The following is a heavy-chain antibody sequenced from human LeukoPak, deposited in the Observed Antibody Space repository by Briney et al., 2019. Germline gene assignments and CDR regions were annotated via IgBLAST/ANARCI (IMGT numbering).Heavy chain of an antibody. CDR1: GGSLSHYY. CDR2: IYYSRST. D-gene: IGHD2-21*01. V-gene: IGHV4-59*08. Sequence: SETLSLTYTVSGGSLSHYYWSWLRQPPAKGLAWIGYIYYSRSTYYNPSLKSRVTISVDTSKNQFSLKLSSVTSADTAVYYCARYSPSMGVFDYWGQGTLGTVSS. CDR3: ARYSPSMGVFDY. J-gene: IGHJ4*02.